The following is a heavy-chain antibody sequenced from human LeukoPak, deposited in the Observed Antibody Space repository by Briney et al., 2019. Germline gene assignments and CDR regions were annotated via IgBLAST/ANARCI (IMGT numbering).Heavy chain of an antibody. D-gene: IGHD1-26*01. CDR1: GFTVRDNY. J-gene: IGHJ4*02. Sequence: PGGSLRLSCAASGFTVRDNYMGWVRQAPGKGLEWVSLIYSGGNTFYPDSVRGRFTISRDDSKDTLYLQMSSLRPEDTAVYYCVKSAYSGSYFSLDYWGQGTLVTVTS. CDR3: VKSAYSGSYFSLDY. V-gene: IGHV3-66*01. CDR2: IYSGGNT.